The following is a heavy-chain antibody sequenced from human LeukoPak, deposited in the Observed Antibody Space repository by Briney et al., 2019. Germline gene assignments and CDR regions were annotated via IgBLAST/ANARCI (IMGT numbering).Heavy chain of an antibody. CDR3: ARDYDFWSGYQGSAFDI. D-gene: IGHD3-3*01. Sequence: SETLSLTCTVSGDSISNYYWNWIRQPPGKRLEWIGYVSHTGSTNYNPSLQSRVTISIDRSKTQFSLRVTSVTAADTAVYYCARDYDFWSGYQGSAFDIWGPGTMVTVSS. V-gene: IGHV4-59*01. CDR1: GDSISNYY. CDR2: VSHTGST. J-gene: IGHJ3*02.